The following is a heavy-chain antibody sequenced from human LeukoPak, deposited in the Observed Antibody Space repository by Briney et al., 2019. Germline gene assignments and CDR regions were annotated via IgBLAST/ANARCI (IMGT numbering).Heavy chain of an antibody. V-gene: IGHV4-39*01. CDR3: ARPGWNYVEGWFDR. CDR2: IYYSGST. CDR1: GGSISSSSYY. J-gene: IGHJ5*02. Sequence: SETLSLTCTVSGGSISSSSYYWGWIRQPPGKGLEWIGSIYYSGSTYYNPSLKSRVTISVDTSKNQFSLKLSSVTAADTAVYYCARPGWNYVEGWFDRWGQGTLVTVSS. D-gene: IGHD1-7*01.